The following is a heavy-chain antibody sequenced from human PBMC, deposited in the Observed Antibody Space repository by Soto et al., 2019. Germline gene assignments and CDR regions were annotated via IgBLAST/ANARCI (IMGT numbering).Heavy chain of an antibody. CDR1: GFTFSSHA. J-gene: IGHJ4*02. CDR3: AKDGAIKPS. V-gene: IGHV3-23*01. CDR2: ISGSGDNR. D-gene: IGHD3-16*01. Sequence: EVQLLESGGGLVQPGGSLRLSCAASGFTFSSHAMSWVRQAPGKGLEWVSFISGSGDNRYYADSVKGRFTISRDISKNTLYLQMNSLRAEDTAIYYCAKDGAIKPSWGQGTLVTVSS.